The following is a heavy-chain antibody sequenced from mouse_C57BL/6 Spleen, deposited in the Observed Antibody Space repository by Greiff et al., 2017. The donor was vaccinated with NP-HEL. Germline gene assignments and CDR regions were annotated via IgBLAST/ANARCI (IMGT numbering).Heavy chain of an antibody. Sequence: EVKLMESGPELVKPGASVKISCKASGYSFTDYNMNWVKQSNGKSLEWIGVINPNYGTTSYNQKFKGKATLTVDQSSSTAYMQLNSLTSEDSAVYYCARTGYSNLYYAMDYWGQGTSVTVSS. D-gene: IGHD2-5*01. CDR1: GYSFTDYN. CDR2: INPNYGTT. CDR3: ARTGYSNLYYAMDY. J-gene: IGHJ4*01. V-gene: IGHV1-39*01.